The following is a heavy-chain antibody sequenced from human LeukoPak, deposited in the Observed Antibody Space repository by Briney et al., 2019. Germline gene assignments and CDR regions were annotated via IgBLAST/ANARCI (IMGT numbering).Heavy chain of an antibody. CDR3: AREPPLYGMDV. CDR2: IGTAGDT. Sequence: GGSLRLSCAASGFTFSSYDMHWVRQATGKGLEWVSAIGTAGDTYYSGSVKGRFTISRENAKNPLYLQMNSLRAGDTAVYYCAREPPLYGMDVWGQGTTVTVSS. J-gene: IGHJ6*02. V-gene: IGHV3-13*01. CDR1: GFTFSSYD.